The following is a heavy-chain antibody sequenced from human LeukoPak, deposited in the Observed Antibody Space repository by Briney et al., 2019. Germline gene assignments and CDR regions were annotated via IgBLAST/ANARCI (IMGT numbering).Heavy chain of an antibody. V-gene: IGHV1-18*01. CDR3: ARGAYYYHDGLASHFDY. D-gene: IGHD3-10*01. Sequence: GASVKVSCKTSGYTFTNYGIGWVRQAPGQGLEWMGWISGYTGNTNFEQRFQGRVTMATDTSTSTAYMELRSLRSDDTAVYYCARGAYYYHDGLASHFDYWGQGTLVTVAS. J-gene: IGHJ4*02. CDR1: GYTFTNYG. CDR2: ISGYTGNT.